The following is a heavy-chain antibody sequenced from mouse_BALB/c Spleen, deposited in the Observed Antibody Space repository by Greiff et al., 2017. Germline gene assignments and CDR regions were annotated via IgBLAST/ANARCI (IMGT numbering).Heavy chain of an antibody. CDR2: ISCYNGAT. CDR3: ASSYYGLHFDY. J-gene: IGHJ2*01. Sequence: LVKTGASVKISCKASGYSFTGYYMHWVKQSHGKSLEWIGYISCYNGATSYNQKFKGKATFTVDTSSSTAYMQFNSLTSEDSAVYYCASSYYGLHFDYWGQGTTLTVSS. V-gene: IGHV1S34*01. D-gene: IGHD2-10*01. CDR1: GYSFTGYY.